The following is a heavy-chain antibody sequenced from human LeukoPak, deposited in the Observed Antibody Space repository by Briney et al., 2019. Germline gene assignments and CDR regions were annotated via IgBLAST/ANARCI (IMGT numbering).Heavy chain of an antibody. V-gene: IGHV3-53*01. CDR1: GFTVSSNY. J-gene: IGHJ6*02. Sequence: GGSLRLSCAASGFTVSSNYMSWVRQAPGKGLEWVSVIYSGGSTYYADSVKGRFTISRDNSKNTLYLQMNSLRAEDTAVYYRARERVYSKVTYGMDVWGQGTTVTVSS. D-gene: IGHD4-11*01. CDR2: IYSGGST. CDR3: ARERVYSKVTYGMDV.